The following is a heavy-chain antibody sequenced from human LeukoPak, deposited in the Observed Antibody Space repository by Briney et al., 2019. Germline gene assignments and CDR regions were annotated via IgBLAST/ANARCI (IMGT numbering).Heavy chain of an antibody. CDR2: ISYDGINK. J-gene: IGHJ6*02. Sequence: GRSLRLSCAASGFTFSSYAMHWVRQAPGKGLEWVADISYDGINKYYADSVKGRFTISRDSSKNTLYLQMNSLRAEDTAVYYCARDASITIFGVVTHYGMDVWGQGTTVTVSS. CDR3: ARDASITIFGVVTHYGMDV. V-gene: IGHV3-30-3*01. CDR1: GFTFSSYA. D-gene: IGHD3-3*01.